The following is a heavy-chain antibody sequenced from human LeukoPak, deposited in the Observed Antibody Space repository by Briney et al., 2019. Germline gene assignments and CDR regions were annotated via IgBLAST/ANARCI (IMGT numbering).Heavy chain of an antibody. CDR1: GDSVPSNNAA. J-gene: IGHJ4*02. CDR2: TYYRSKWYN. D-gene: IGHD2-2*02. Sequence: SQTLSLTCAISGDSVPSNNAAWNWIRQSPSRGLEWLGRTYYRSKWYNDYAISVRSRITINPDTSKNQFSLQLSTVTPEDTALYYCARDSPYCSSINCYTRFFDCWGQGTLVTVSS. V-gene: IGHV6-1*01. CDR3: ARDSPYCSSINCYTRFFDC.